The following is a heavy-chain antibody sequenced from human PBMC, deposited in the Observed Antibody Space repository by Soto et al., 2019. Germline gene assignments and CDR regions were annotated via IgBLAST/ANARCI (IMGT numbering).Heavy chain of an antibody. Sequence: GGSLGLSCAASGFTFDDYGMSWVRQAPGKGLEWVSGINWNGGSTGYADSVKGRFTISRDNAKNSLYLQMNSRRAEDTALYHCARVYSRSFYYCYYRGVWGKGSTVTVSS. D-gene: IGHD6-13*01. CDR3: ARVYSRSFYYCYYRGV. V-gene: IGHV3-20*01. J-gene: IGHJ6*03. CDR1: GFTFDDYG. CDR2: INWNGGST.